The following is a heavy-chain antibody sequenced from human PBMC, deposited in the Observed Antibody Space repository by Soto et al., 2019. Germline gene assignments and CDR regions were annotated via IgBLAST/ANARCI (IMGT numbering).Heavy chain of an antibody. J-gene: IGHJ4*02. D-gene: IGHD2-15*01. V-gene: IGHV3-30*03. CDR2: ISYDGNNK. CDR1: GFTFNTFG. CDR3: ARDLGCSGGRCTLAD. Sequence: GGSLRLSCAASGFTFNTFGMHWVRQAPGKGLECVAVISYDGNNKYYADTVKGRFTISRDNSKNALYLQMNSLRAEDTAVYFCARDLGCSGGRCTLADWGLGTLVTVSS.